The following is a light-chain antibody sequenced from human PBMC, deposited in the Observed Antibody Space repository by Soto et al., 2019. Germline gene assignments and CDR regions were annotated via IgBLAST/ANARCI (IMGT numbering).Light chain of an antibody. V-gene: IGLV2-14*01. Sequence: QSVLTQPASVSGSPGQSITISCTGTSSDVGGYNYVSWYQQHPGTAPKLMIYEVSNRPSGVSNRFSGSKSGNTASLTTSGLQAEGEADYYCSSYRSRSTLYVFGPGTKVTVL. CDR2: EVS. CDR3: SSYRSRSTLYV. J-gene: IGLJ1*01. CDR1: SSDVGGYNY.